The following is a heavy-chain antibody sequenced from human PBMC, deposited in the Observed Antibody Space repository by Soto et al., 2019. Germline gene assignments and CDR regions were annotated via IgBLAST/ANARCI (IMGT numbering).Heavy chain of an antibody. CDR2: INVGDDKT. D-gene: IGHD3-16*02. CDR1: GKSFDNFA. Sequence: QVQLVQSGAEVKKPGASVRLSCKVSGKSFDNFAVHWVRQTPGQRPERMGRINVGDDKTKYSEKFQGRVIVSYDTSATTAYMELRALSSEDTAVYYCARAKYDYIWGSYHPFDQWAQGAQVTVAS. CDR3: ARAKYDYIWGSYHPFDQ. V-gene: IGHV1-3*01. J-gene: IGHJ4*02.